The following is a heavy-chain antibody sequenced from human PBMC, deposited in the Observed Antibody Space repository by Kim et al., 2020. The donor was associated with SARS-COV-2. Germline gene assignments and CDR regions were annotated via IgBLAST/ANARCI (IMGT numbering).Heavy chain of an antibody. CDR3: ARSSTVTSNWFDP. D-gene: IGHD4-17*01. J-gene: IGHJ5*02. Sequence: YADSVKGRFTISRDNAKNALYLQMTSLRAEDTAVYYCARSSTVTSNWFDPWGQGTLVTVSS. V-gene: IGHV3-21*01.